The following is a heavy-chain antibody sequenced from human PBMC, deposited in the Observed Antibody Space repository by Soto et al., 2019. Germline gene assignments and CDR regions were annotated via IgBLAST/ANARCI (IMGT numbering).Heavy chain of an antibody. CDR3: ARGPLPSYVYNWFDP. CDR1: GGSFSGYY. J-gene: IGHJ5*02. D-gene: IGHD3-16*01. CDR2: INHSGST. Sequence: SETLSLTCAVYGGSFSGYYWSWIRQPPGKGLEWIGEINHSGSTNYNPSLKSRVTISVDTSKNQFSLKLSSVTAADTAVYYCARGPLPSYVYNWFDPWGQGTLVTVSS. V-gene: IGHV4-34*01.